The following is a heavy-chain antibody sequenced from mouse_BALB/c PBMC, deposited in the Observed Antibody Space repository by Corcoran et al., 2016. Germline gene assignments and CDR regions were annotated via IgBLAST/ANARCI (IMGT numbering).Heavy chain of an antibody. D-gene: IGHD2-4*01. CDR1: GYTFTNYG. J-gene: IGHJ4*01. V-gene: IGHV9-1*02. CDR2: INTYTGEP. CDR3: AREGYDYAMDY. Sequence: QIQLVQSGPELKKPGETVKISCKASGYTFTNYGMNWVKQAPGKGLKWMGWINTYTGEPTYADDFKGRFAFSLETSDSTAYLQINNLKNEDMATYFCAREGYDYAMDYWGQGTSVTVSS.